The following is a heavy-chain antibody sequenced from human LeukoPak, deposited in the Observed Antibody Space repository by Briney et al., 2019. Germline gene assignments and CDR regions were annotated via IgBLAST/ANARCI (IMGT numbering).Heavy chain of an antibody. CDR2: IDTSGSS. CDR3: ARAAIWNNYHYPFDV. V-gene: IGHV4-61*09. CDR1: GGSFTSGSDY. Sequence: SETLSLTCTVSGGSFTSGSDYWSWIRQPAGKRLEWIGHIDTSGSSTFNPSLKSRVTMSLDTSRNEFYLELNSVAAADTAIYYCARAAIWNNYHYPFDVWGLGTMVSVSS. J-gene: IGHJ3*01. D-gene: IGHD3-10*01.